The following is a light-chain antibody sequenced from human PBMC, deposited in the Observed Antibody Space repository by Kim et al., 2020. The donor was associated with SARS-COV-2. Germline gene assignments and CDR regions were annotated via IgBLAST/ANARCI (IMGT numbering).Light chain of an antibody. CDR3: SSFTTRSTLV. CDR2: DVN. J-gene: IGLJ3*02. V-gene: IGLV2-14*03. Sequence: HSIALPFPGTSNHLVSYNYVSWHQQHPGKAPKLMIYDVNQRPSGISSRFSGSKSGSTASLTISGLQAEDEADYYCSSFTTRSTLVFGGGTKVTVL. CDR1: SNHLVSYNY.